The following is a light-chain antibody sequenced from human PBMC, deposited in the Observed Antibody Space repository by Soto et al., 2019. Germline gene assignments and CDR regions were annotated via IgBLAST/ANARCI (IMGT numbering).Light chain of an antibody. J-gene: IGLJ3*02. CDR1: NSNLGAGYD. CDR2: GNR. CDR3: QAYDYSLTAFV. V-gene: IGLV1-40*01. Sequence: QSVLTQPPSGSGAPGQRVTISCTGNNSNLGAGYDVHWYQQLPGAAPKRVIFGNRNRPSGVHERFSGSKSGTSASLAITGLQAEDEADYYCQAYDYSLTAFVFGGGTPLNVL.